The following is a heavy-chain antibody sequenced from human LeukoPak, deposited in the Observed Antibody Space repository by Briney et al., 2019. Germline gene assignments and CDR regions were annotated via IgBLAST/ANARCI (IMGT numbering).Heavy chain of an antibody. D-gene: IGHD3-3*01. V-gene: IGHV3-23*01. CDR1: GFTFSSYA. CDR3: AKVLVLRFLEWLKAYDP. CDR2: ISGSGGST. Sequence: GSLRLSCAASGFTFSSYAMSWVRQAPGKGLEWVSAISGSGGSTYYADSVKGRFTISRDNSKNTLYLQMNSLRAEDTAVYYCAKVLVLRFLEWLKAYDPWGQGTLVTVSS. J-gene: IGHJ5*02.